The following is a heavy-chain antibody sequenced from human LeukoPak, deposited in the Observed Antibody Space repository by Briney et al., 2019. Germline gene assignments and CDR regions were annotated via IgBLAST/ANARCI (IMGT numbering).Heavy chain of an antibody. V-gene: IGHV1-2*02. CDR2: INPNSGGT. Sequence: ASVKVSCKASGYTFTGYYMHWVRQAPGQGLEWMGWINPNSGGTNYAQKFQGRVTMTRDTSISTAYMELSGLRSDDTAVYYCARDPGDYYDSSGSPHNDYWGQGTLVTVSS. D-gene: IGHD3-22*01. CDR3: ARDPGDYYDSSGSPHNDY. J-gene: IGHJ4*02. CDR1: GYTFTGYY.